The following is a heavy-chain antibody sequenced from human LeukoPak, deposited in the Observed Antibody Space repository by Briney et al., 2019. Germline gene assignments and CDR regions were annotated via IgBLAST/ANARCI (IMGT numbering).Heavy chain of an antibody. V-gene: IGHV3-23*01. CDR2: ISGSGGST. J-gene: IGHJ1*01. Sequence: QPGGSLRLSCAASGFTFASYAMNWVRQAPGKGLEWVSAISGSGGSTYYADSVKGRFTISRDNSKNTLYLQMNSLRAEDTAVYYCAKGGGSWAEYFQHWGQGTLVTVSS. D-gene: IGHD2-15*01. CDR1: GFTFASYA. CDR3: AKGGGSWAEYFQH.